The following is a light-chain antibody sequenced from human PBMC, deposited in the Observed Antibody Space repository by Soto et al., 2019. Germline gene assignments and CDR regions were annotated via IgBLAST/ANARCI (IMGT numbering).Light chain of an antibody. Sequence: DIQMTQSPSSLSASVGDRVTIACRASESIRDMLNWYQQKPGKAPMLLLSSASILQSGVPSRFSGSGSETDFSLTISGLQPEDFATYFRQQSYSSPTFGPGTKVDLK. J-gene: IGKJ3*01. V-gene: IGKV1-39*01. CDR1: ESIRDM. CDR3: QQSYSSPT. CDR2: SAS.